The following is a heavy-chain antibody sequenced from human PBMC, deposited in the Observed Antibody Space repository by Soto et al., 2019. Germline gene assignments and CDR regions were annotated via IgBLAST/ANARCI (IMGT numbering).Heavy chain of an antibody. V-gene: IGHV3-33*01. CDR1: GFDFSNYG. CDR2: IWYDGSNK. Sequence: QVQLVESGGGVVQPGRSLRLSCTASGFDFSNYGMHWVRQAPGKGPEWVAVIWYDGSNKYYADSVKGRFTISRDNSKNTLYVQMSSLRVEDTAVYYCARSGAPDYYYALDVWGQGTTVTVSS. CDR3: ARSGAPDYYYALDV. J-gene: IGHJ6*02. D-gene: IGHD2-15*01.